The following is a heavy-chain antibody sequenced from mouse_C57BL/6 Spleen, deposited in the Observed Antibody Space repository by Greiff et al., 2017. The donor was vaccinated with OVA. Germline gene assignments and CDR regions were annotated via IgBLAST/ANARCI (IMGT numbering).Heavy chain of an antibody. D-gene: IGHD1-1*01. CDR3: ARKGGYGSSYEYFDV. CDR1: GYTFTTYP. CDR2: FHPYNDDT. V-gene: IGHV1-47*01. Sequence: VQLQESGAELVKPGASVKMSCKASGYTFTTYPIEWLKQNHGKSLEWIGNFHPYNDDTKYNEKFKGKATLTVEKSSSTVYLELSRLTSDDSAVYYCARKGGYGSSYEYFDVWGTGTTVTVSS. J-gene: IGHJ1*03.